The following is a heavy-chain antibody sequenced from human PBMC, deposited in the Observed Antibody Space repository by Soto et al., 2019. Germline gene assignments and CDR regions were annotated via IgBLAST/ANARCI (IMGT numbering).Heavy chain of an antibody. Sequence: SETLSLTCSVSGGSIGSYYWTWIRLPAGKGLEYTGRIYPSGSTDYNPSLKSRVSMSVDTSKKQVSLKMTSLTAADTAIYYCARVRFWIKVYYFDYWGQGALVTVSS. J-gene: IGHJ4*02. CDR1: GGSIGSYY. CDR3: ARVRFWIKVYYFDY. CDR2: IYPSGST. V-gene: IGHV4-4*07. D-gene: IGHD3-3*01.